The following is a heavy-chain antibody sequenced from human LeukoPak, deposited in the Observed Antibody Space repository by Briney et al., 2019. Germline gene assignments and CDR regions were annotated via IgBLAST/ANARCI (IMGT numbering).Heavy chain of an antibody. CDR3: AHLWFGELLFWFDP. J-gene: IGHJ5*02. D-gene: IGHD3-10*01. CDR2: IYYSGST. V-gene: IGHV4-39*01. Sequence: SETLSLTCTVSGGSISSSSYYWGWIRQPPGKGLEWIGSIYYSGSTYYNPSLKSRVTISVDTSKNQFSLKLSSVTAADTAVYYCAHLWFGELLFWFDPWGQGTLVTVSS. CDR1: GGSISSSSYY.